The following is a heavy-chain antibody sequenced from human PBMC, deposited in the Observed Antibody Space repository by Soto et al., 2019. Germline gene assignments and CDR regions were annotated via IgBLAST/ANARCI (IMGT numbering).Heavy chain of an antibody. CDR3: ARDVANGFDP. Sequence: SQTPSLTGAISGDSVSRNRAAWYWFRKSPSRGLEWLGRTYYRYKWYNDFAISVKISITISPDTSKNQFSLQLNSVTPEDTAVYYCARDVANGFDPWGQGTQVTVSS. V-gene: IGHV6-1*01. J-gene: IGHJ5*02. CDR2: TYYRYKWYN. CDR1: GDSVSRNRAA.